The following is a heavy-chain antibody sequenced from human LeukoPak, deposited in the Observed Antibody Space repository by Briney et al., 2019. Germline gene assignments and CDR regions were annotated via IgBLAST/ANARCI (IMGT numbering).Heavy chain of an antibody. V-gene: IGHV3-74*01. CDR1: GFTFSNYW. D-gene: IGHD6-19*01. CDR3: ARAVAGTNEFDC. J-gene: IGHJ4*02. CDR2: VTSDGRSS. Sequence: GGSLRLSCAASGFTFSNYWMHWVRQAPGKGLVWVSRVTSDGRSSTYADSVKGRFTISRDNAKNTLYLQMNSLRAEDTAVFYCARAVAGTNEFDCWGQGTLVTVSS.